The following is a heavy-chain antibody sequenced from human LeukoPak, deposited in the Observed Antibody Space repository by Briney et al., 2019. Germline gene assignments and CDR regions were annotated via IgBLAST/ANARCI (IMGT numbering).Heavy chain of an antibody. CDR2: ISAYNGNT. D-gene: IGHD3-22*01. CDR1: GYTFTGYG. CDR3: ARERGYYDSSGYYYRVFDY. Sequence: ASVKVSCKASGYTFTGYGISWVRQAPGQGLEWMGWISAYNGNTNYAQKLQGRVTMTTDTSTSTAYMELRSLRSDDTAVYYCARERGYYDSSGYYYRVFDYWGQGTLVTVSS. V-gene: IGHV1-18*01. J-gene: IGHJ4*02.